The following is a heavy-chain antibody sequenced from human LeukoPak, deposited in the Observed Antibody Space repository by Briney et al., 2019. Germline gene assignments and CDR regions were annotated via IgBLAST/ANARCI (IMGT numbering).Heavy chain of an antibody. CDR3: ARATYDFWSGYLDY. CDR1: GGSISSYY. V-gene: IGHV4-59*05. Sequence: SETLSLTCTVSGGSISSYYWSWIRQPPGKGLEWIGSIYYSGSTYYNPSLKSRVTISVDTSKNQFSLKLSSVTAADTAVYYCARATYDFWSGYLDYWGQGTLVTVSS. J-gene: IGHJ4*02. D-gene: IGHD3-3*01. CDR2: IYYSGST.